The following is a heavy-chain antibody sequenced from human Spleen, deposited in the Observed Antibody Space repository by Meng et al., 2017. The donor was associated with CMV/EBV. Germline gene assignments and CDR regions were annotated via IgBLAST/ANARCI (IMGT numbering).Heavy chain of an antibody. J-gene: IGHJ4*02. D-gene: IGHD6-19*01. V-gene: IGHV3-11*01. CDR1: GCTFSDYY. CDR2: ISSGGSSS. Sequence: RRSCAAYGCTFSDYYLTWIRQAPGKGLEWVSYISSGGSSSTYADSVKGRFTISRDNAKNSLYLQMNSLRAEDTAVYYCARSSSDWQFWGQGTLVTVSS. CDR3: ARSSSDWQF.